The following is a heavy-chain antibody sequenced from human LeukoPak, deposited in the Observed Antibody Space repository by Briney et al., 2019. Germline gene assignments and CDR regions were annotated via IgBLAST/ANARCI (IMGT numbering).Heavy chain of an antibody. CDR3: ARAGYGSGSYYRDYYYMDV. D-gene: IGHD3-10*01. CDR2: INPSGGST. J-gene: IGHJ6*03. CDR1: GYTFTSYY. V-gene: IGHV1-46*01. Sequence: GASVKVSCKASGYTFTSYYMHWVRQAPGQGLEWMGIINPSGGSTSYAQKFQGRVTMTRDMSTRTAYMELRSLRVDDTAVYYCARAGYGSGSYYRDYYYMDVWGKGTTVTISS.